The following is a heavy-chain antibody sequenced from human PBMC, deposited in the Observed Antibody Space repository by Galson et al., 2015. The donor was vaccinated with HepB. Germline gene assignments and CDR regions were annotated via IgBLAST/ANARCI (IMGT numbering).Heavy chain of an antibody. CDR1: GGSLSGYY. D-gene: IGHD3-10*01. CDR2: IHHSGST. CDR3: ARGYYGSGSYYNIPDY. Sequence: LTCAAYGGSLSGYYWSWIRQSPGKGLEWIGEIHHSGSTSYNPSLKSRVTISVDRTKNHVSLRLTSVTAADTAVYYCARGYYGSGSYYNIPDYWGQGTLVTVSS. J-gene: IGHJ4*02. V-gene: IGHV4-34*01.